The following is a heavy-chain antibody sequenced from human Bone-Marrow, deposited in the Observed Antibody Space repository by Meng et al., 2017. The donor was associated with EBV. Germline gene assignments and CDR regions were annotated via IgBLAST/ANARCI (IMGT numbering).Heavy chain of an antibody. Sequence: QVRLRESGPGLVRPSGTLSLTCAVSRGFITSGDWWSWVRQSPGKGLEWIGEIHHSGGTSYNPSLKSRVTISLDMSKDQFSLRLSSVTAADTAVYYCARAGYHRPASEYWGQGTLVTVSS. CDR1: RGFITSGDW. V-gene: IGHV4-4*02. CDR2: IHHSGGT. D-gene: IGHD2-15*01. J-gene: IGHJ4*02. CDR3: ARAGYHRPASEY.